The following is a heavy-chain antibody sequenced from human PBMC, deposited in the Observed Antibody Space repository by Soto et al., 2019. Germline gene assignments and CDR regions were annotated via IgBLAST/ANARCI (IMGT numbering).Heavy chain of an antibody. V-gene: IGHV3-23*01. CDR3: AKARMVVVVPASDY. Sequence: GGSLRLSCAASGFTFSSYAMSWVRQAPGMGLEWVSAISGSGGSTYYADSVKGRFTISRDNSKNTLYLQMNSLRAEDTAVYYCAKARMVVVVPASDYWGQGTLVTVSS. CDR2: ISGSGGST. J-gene: IGHJ4*02. D-gene: IGHD2-2*01. CDR1: GFTFSSYA.